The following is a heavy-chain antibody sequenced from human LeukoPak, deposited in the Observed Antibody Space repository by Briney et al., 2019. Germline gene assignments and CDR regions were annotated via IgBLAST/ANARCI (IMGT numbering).Heavy chain of an antibody. Sequence: PSETLSLTSTVSGGSISSSSYYWGWLRQPPGKGLEWIGSIYYSGSTYYNPSLKSRVTISVDTSKNQFSLKLSSVTAADTAVYYCARVGVGATYRYFDYWGQGTLVTVSS. CDR2: IYYSGST. D-gene: IGHD1-26*01. V-gene: IGHV4-39*07. CDR1: GGSISSSSYY. J-gene: IGHJ4*02. CDR3: ARVGVGATYRYFDY.